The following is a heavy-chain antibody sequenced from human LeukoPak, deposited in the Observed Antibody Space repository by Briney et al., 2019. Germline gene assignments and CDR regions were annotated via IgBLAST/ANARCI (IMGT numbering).Heavy chain of an antibody. CDR2: IYYSGST. CDR1: GGSISSSSYY. D-gene: IGHD3-10*01. V-gene: IGHV4-39*07. Sequence: SETLSLTCTVSGGSISSSSYYWGWVRQPPGKGLEWIGTIYYSGSTYYNPSLKSRVTISVDTSKNQFSLKLSSVTAADTAVYYCARVEPGSYYNPFDYWGQGTLVSISS. J-gene: IGHJ4*02. CDR3: ARVEPGSYYNPFDY.